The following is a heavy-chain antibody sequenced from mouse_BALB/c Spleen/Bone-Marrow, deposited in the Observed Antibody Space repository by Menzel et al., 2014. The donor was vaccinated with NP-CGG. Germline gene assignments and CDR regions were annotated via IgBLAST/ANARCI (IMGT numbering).Heavy chain of an antibody. CDR2: ISPGNGDI. CDR3: KRSAY. Sequence: VKLQQSVTELVQPGGSVKISCKASGYTFTDYAIHWVKQRPEQGLEWIGYISPGNGDIKYNEKFKGKATLTADKSSSTTYIQLNSLTSEDSAVYFCKRSAYWGQGTLVTVSA. J-gene: IGHJ3*01. V-gene: IGHV1S53*03. CDR1: GYTFTDYA.